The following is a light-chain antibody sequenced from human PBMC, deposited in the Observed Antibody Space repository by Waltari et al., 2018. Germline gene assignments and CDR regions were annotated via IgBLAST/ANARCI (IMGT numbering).Light chain of an antibody. CDR3: AGWDDSLNGPV. CDR2: GDN. CDR1: LSNIESIP. V-gene: IGLV1-44*01. J-gene: IGLJ3*02. Sequence: SVLPQPPSASGTPGQRVTIPCLGSLSNIESIPLNCYRQLPGTAPKLLIYGDNQRPSGVPDQFSGSKSGTSASLAINGLQSADEADYYCAGWDDSLNGPVFGGGTKLTVL.